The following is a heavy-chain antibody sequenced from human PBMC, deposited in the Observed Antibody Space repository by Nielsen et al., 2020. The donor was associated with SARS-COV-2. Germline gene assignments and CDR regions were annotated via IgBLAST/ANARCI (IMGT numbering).Heavy chain of an antibody. Sequence: PGKGLEWIGSIYYSGSTYYNPSLKSRVTISVDTSKNQFSLKLSSVTAADTAVYYCASGERDDAFDIWGQGTMVTVSS. J-gene: IGHJ3*02. CDR3: ASGERDDAFDI. D-gene: IGHD3-10*01. V-gene: IGHV4-39*01. CDR2: IYYSGST.